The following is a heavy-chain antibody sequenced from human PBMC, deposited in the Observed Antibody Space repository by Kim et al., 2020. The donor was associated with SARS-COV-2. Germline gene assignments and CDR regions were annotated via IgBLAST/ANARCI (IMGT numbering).Heavy chain of an antibody. CDR1: GFYFSPYS. D-gene: IGHD1-1*01. CDR2: ITGSSSPT. CDR3: ATRVGHLEN. J-gene: IGHJ4*02. Sequence: GGSLRLSCAASGFYFSPYSMNWVRQAPGKGLEWLSYITGSSSPTYYADSVKGRFIISRDNTKNSLYLQMNSLRAEDTAVYYCATRVGHLENWGQGTLVTVSS. V-gene: IGHV3-48*01.